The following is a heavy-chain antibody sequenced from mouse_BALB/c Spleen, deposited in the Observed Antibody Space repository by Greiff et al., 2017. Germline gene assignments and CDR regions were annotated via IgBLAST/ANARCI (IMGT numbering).Heavy chain of an antibody. V-gene: IGHV5-17*02. D-gene: IGHD3-2*02. J-gene: IGHJ3*01. CDR2: ISSGSSTI. CDR3: RKSSVTAGWGFAY. Sequence: EVKLVESGGGLVQPGRSRTLSCAVSGFTFSSFGMHWVRQAPEKGLEWVAYISSGSSTIYYADTVKGRFTISRDIPKNTLFLQMTSLRSEETTMYYCRKSSVTAGWGFAYWGEGTVVTVSA. CDR1: GFTFSSFG.